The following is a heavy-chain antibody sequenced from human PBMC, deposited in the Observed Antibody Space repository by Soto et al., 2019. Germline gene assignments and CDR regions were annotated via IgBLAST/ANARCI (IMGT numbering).Heavy chain of an antibody. D-gene: IGHD6-19*01. J-gene: IGHJ5*02. CDR1: GFTFSTYA. V-gene: IGHV3-23*01. Sequence: HPGGSLRLSCAGSGFTFSTYAMSWVRQAPGKGLEWVSSISGSGGSTYYADSVKGRFTISRDNSKNTLYLQMNSLRAEDTAIYYCAKMSGRVAVAARGFDPWGQGTLVTVSS. CDR2: ISGSGGST. CDR3: AKMSGRVAVAARGFDP.